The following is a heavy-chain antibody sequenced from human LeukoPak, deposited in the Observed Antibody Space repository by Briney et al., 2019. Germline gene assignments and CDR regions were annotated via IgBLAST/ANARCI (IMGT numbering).Heavy chain of an antibody. V-gene: IGHV4-4*07. CDR2: IYTSGST. J-gene: IGHJ4*02. Sequence: SETLSLTCTVSGGSISSYYWSWIRQPAGKGLEWIGRIYTSGSTNYNPSLKSRVTMSVDTSKNQFSLKLSSVTAADTAVYYCARGYGIAVAGNFDYWGQGTLVTVSS. D-gene: IGHD6-19*01. CDR1: GGSISSYY. CDR3: ARGYGIAVAGNFDY.